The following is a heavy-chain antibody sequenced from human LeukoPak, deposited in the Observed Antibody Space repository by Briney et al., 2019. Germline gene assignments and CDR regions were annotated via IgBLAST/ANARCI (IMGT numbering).Heavy chain of an antibody. CDR3: ARDSQWLNFDY. CDR2: ISSSSSYI. V-gene: IGHV3-21*01. Sequence: GGSLRLSCAASGFTFSSYSMNWVRQAPGKGLEWVSSISSSSSYIYYADSVKGRFTISNDNAKNSLYLQMNSLRAEDTAVYYCARDSQWLNFDYWGQGTLVTVSS. CDR1: GFTFSSYS. D-gene: IGHD6-19*01. J-gene: IGHJ4*02.